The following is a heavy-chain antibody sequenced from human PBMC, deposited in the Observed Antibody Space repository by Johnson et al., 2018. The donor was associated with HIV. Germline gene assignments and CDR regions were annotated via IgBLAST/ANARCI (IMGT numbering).Heavy chain of an antibody. CDR2: IRSKAYGGTT. J-gene: IGHJ3*02. Sequence: EVQLVESGGGVVQPGRSLRLSCAASGFTFSSYWMSWVRQAPGKGLEWVGFIRSKAYGGTTEYAASVKGRFTISRDDSRSIAYLQMNSLKTEDTAVYYCARGPDRTHYNFWSGWSDAFDIWGQGTMVTVSS. CDR3: ARGPDRTHYNFWSGWSDAFDI. D-gene: IGHD3-3*01. CDR1: GFTFSSYW. V-gene: IGHV3-49*04.